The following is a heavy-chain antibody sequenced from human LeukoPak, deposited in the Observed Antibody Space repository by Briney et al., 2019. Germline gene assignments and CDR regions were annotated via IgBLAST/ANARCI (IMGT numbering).Heavy chain of an antibody. Sequence: SETLSLTCTVSGGSISSYYWSWIRQPAGKGLEWIGRIYTSGSTNYNASLKSRVSMSVDTSKNQFSLKLSSVTAADTAVFYCARERYMVRGVILPDYWGQGTLVTVPS. CDR1: GGSISSYY. CDR2: IYTSGST. CDR3: ARERYMVRGVILPDY. J-gene: IGHJ4*02. V-gene: IGHV4-4*07. D-gene: IGHD3-10*01.